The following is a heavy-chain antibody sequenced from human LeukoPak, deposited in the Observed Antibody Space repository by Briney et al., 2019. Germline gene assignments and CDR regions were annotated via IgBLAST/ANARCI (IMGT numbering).Heavy chain of an antibody. D-gene: IGHD3-22*01. CDR1: GFTFGDYA. V-gene: IGHV3-49*04. CDR3: TRTDSSGYYFPFDY. Sequence: PGGSLRLSCTASGFTFGDYAMSWVRQAPGKGLEWVGFIRSKAYGGTTEYAASVKGRFTISRDDSKSIAYLQMNSLKTEDTAVYYCTRTDSSGYYFPFDYWGQGTLVTVSS. J-gene: IGHJ4*02. CDR2: IRSKAYGGTT.